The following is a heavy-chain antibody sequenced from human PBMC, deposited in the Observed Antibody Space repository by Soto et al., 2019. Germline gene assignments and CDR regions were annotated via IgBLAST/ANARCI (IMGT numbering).Heavy chain of an antibody. Sequence: QVQLQQWGAGLLKPSETLSLTCAVDGGSFSGYYWSWIRQPPGKGLEWIGEINHSGSTHYHPSLTLSVPLAVDTSSIRSSLTLRSVPAADSAVYYCASASPRGLPPPLLHGYWFDPWGEGPLVTVSS. V-gene: IGHV4-34*01. J-gene: IGHJ5*02. CDR2: INHSGST. D-gene: IGHD4-17*01. CDR1: GGSFSGYY. CDR3: ASASPRGLPPPLLHGYWFDP.